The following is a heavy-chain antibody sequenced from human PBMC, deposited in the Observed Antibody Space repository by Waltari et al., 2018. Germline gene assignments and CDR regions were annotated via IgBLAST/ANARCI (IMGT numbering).Heavy chain of an antibody. CDR1: GGPFSSYA. J-gene: IGHJ3*02. CDR3: ATQDIVVVPAASPPQDAFDI. CDR2: IIPSFGTA. Sequence: QVQLVQSGAEVKKPGSSVKVSCKASGGPFSSYAISWVRQAPGPGLEWMGGIIPSFGTANYAQKFQGRVTITADESTSTAYMELSSLRSEDTAVYYCATQDIVVVPAASPPQDAFDIWGQGTMVTVSS. V-gene: IGHV1-69*01. D-gene: IGHD2-2*01.